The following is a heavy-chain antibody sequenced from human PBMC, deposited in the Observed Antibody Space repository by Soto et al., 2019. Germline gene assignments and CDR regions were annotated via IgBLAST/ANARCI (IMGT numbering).Heavy chain of an antibody. Sequence: GGSLSLSCVVSGLTFSDYCFHWVRQAPGKGLDWVAAISYDGSFVYYADSVRGRFTISRDNSRNTLDLQMNTLRHEDTAVYYCAKERGRNRNFAMDVWGQGTSVTVSS. CDR2: ISYDGSFV. CDR3: AKERGRNRNFAMDV. CDR1: GLTFSDYC. D-gene: IGHD1-1*01. V-gene: IGHV3-30*18. J-gene: IGHJ6*02.